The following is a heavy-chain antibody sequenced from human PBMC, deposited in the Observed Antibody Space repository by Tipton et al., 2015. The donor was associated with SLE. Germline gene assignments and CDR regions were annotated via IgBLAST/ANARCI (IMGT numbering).Heavy chain of an antibody. CDR3: ASRDSSSWSIPPRAEYFQH. CDR2: IYHSGST. Sequence: LRLSCTVSGYSISSGYYWGWIRQPPGKGLEWIGSIYHSGSTYYNPSLKSRVTISVDTSKNQFSLKLSSVTAADTAVYYCASRDSSSWSIPPRAEYFQHWGQGTLVTASS. J-gene: IGHJ1*01. V-gene: IGHV4-38-2*02. D-gene: IGHD6-13*01. CDR1: GYSISSGYY.